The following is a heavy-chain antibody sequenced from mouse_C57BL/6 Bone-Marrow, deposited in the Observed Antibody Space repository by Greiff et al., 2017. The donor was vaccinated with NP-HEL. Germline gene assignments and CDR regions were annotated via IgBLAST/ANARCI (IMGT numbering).Heavy chain of an antibody. J-gene: IGHJ2*01. Sequence: VQLQQSGAELVRPGASVKLSCTASGFNIKDDYMHWVKQRPEQGLEWIGWIDPENGDTEYASKFQGKATITADTSSNTAYLQLSSLTSEDTAVYYCTPRQPFDYWGQGTTLTVSS. V-gene: IGHV14-4*01. D-gene: IGHD3-2*01. CDR2: IDPENGDT. CDR1: GFNIKDDY. CDR3: TPRQPFDY.